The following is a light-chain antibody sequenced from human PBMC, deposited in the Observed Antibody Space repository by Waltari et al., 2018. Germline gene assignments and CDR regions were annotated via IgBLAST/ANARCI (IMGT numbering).Light chain of an antibody. CDR1: HSVSSY. CDR2: DES. V-gene: IGKV3-11*01. CDR3: KQRSNWPTVT. Sequence: IVFTHSPATLALSPGESATLSCRASHSVSSYLAWYLPKPGHAPRLLIYDESNKTTGIRARSSGSGSETDFTLTSRGLEPEDFAVYYCKQRSNWPTVTFGPRTKVDIK. J-gene: IGKJ3*01.